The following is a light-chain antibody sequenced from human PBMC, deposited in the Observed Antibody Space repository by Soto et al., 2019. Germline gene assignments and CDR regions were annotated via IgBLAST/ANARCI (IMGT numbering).Light chain of an antibody. CDR1: QSISTY. J-gene: IGKJ3*01. CDR3: HQSYTIPYT. V-gene: IGKV1-39*01. CDR2: AAT. Sequence: DIQMTQSPSSLSASVGDRVTITCRASQSISTYLNGYQQKPGKAPKLLIYAATNLQSGVPSRFSVSGSGTDFTLTISSLQPEDFATYSGHQSYTIPYTFGPGTKVDIK.